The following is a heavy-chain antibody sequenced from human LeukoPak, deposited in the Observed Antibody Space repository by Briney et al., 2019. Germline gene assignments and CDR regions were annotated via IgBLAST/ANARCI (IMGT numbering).Heavy chain of an antibody. CDR1: GFTFSSYA. CDR3: AKDFLRDSSGSFSLPACYYFDY. J-gene: IGHJ4*02. V-gene: IGHV3-30-3*01. CDR2: ISYDGSNK. Sequence: GRSLRLSCAASGFTFSSYAMHWVRQAPGKGLEWVAVISYDGSNKYYADSVKGRFTISRDNSKNTLYLQMNSLRAEDTAVYYCAKDFLRDSSGSFSLPACYYFDYWGQGTLVTVSS. D-gene: IGHD3-22*01.